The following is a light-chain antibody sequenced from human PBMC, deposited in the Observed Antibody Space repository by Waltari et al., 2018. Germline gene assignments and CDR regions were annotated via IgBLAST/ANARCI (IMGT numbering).Light chain of an antibody. V-gene: IGKV1-5*03. CDR1: QIINTW. J-gene: IGKJ1*01. CDR2: RAS. Sequence: DIQMTQSPSTLSASVGDRVIITCRASQIINTWLAWYQQKPGKAPRVLIYRASSLEVGVPSRFSGSGSGTEFTLTISGLQPDDFATYYCQQYNSYSTFGQGTRVEIK. CDR3: QQYNSYST.